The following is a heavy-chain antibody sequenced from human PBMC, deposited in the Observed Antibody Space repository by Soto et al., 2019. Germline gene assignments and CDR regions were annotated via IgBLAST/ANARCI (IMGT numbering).Heavy chain of an antibody. CDR3: ARLGSGWSVDY. D-gene: IGHD6-19*01. V-gene: IGHV3-33*01. CDR1: GFTFSSFG. CDR2: IWYDGNNK. Sequence: GGSLRLSCAASGFTFSSFGMHWVRQAPGKGLKWVAVIWYDGNNKYYADSVKGRFTISRDNSKNTLYLQMNSLRAEDTAVFYCARLGSGWSVDYWGQGTLVTVSS. J-gene: IGHJ4*02.